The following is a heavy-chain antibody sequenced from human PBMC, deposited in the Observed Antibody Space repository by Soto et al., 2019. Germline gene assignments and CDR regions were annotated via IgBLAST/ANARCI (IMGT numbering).Heavy chain of an antibody. D-gene: IGHD3-3*01. V-gene: IGHV4-34*01. CDR3: ARGWDYDFWSGLAGY. CDR2: INHSGST. CDR1: GGSFSGYY. J-gene: IGHJ4*02. Sequence: SETLSLTCAVYGGSFSGYYWSWIRQPPGKGLEWIGEINHSGSTNYNPSLKSRVTISVDTSKNQFSLKLSSVTAADTAVYCCARGWDYDFWSGLAGYWGQGTLVTVSS.